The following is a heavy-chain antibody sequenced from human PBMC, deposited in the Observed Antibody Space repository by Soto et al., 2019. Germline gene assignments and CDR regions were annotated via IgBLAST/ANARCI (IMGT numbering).Heavy chain of an antibody. CDR1: GGSLNNYY. V-gene: IGHV4-4*07. D-gene: IGHD3-16*01. J-gene: IGHJ4*02. CDR2: IYTVGST. CDR3: ARSPLTHSYAQFDS. Sequence: SETLSLTCTVSGGSLNNYYWSWIRQPAGKGLEWIGRIYTVGSTNYNPSLKSRVTMSIDTSKNQFSLRLTSVTAADTAVYYCARSPLTHSYAQFDSWGQGSLVTVSS.